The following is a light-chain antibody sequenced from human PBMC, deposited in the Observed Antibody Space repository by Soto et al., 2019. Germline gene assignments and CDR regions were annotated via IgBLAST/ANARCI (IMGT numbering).Light chain of an antibody. CDR3: QRYGSSPLT. Sequence: EIVLTQSPATLSLSPGEGATLSCRASQGVSSYLAWYQHKPGQAPRLLIYGASSRATGIPDRFSGSGSGTDFTLTISRLEPEDFAVYYCQRYGSSPLTFGGGTKVDIK. J-gene: IGKJ4*01. CDR2: GAS. V-gene: IGKV3-20*01. CDR1: QGVSSY.